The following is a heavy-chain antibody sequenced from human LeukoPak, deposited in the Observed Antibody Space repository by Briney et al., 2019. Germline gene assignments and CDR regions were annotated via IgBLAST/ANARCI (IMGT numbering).Heavy chain of an antibody. CDR2: ISSSSSYV. Sequence: GGSLRLSCAASGFTFSSYSMNWVRQAPGKGLEWVSSISSSSSYVYYADSVKGRFTISRDNAKNSLYLQMNSLRAEDTAVYYCARSSSSWRGYWGQGTLVTVSS. J-gene: IGHJ4*02. V-gene: IGHV3-21*01. D-gene: IGHD6-13*01. CDR1: GFTFSSYS. CDR3: ARSSSSWRGY.